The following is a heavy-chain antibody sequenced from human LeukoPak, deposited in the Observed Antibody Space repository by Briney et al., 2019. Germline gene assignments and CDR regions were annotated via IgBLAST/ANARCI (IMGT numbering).Heavy chain of an antibody. Sequence: SETLSLTCTVSGGSISNYYWGWIRQPPGKGLEWFGSIYSSGTTNYNPSLESRVTISVDTSKNQFSLKLSSVTAADTAVYYCARHKSPLPLHWGQGTLVTVSS. CDR3: ARHKSPLPLH. CDR2: IYSSGTT. V-gene: IGHV4-39*01. J-gene: IGHJ4*02. D-gene: IGHD3-10*01. CDR1: GGSISNYY.